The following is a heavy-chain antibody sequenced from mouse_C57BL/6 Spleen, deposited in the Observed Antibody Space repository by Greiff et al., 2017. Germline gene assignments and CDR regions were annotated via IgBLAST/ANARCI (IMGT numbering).Heavy chain of an antibody. D-gene: IGHD1-1*01. CDR2: IDPSDSYT. V-gene: IGHV1-59*01. Sequence: VQLQQPGAELVRPGTSVKLSCKASGYTFTSYWMHWVKQRPGQGLEWIGVIDPSDSYTNYNQKFKGKATLTVDTSSSTAYMQLSSLTSEDSAVYYCARVGYGSKGAYWGQGTLVTVSA. CDR1: GYTFTSYW. J-gene: IGHJ3*01. CDR3: ARVGYGSKGAY.